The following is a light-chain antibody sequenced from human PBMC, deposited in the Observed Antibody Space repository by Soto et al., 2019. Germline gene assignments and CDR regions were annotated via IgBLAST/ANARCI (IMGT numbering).Light chain of an antibody. V-gene: IGLV8-61*01. CDR2: STN. CDR1: SGSVSSNNY. J-gene: IGLJ2*01. CDR3: VLYVGSGIPL. Sequence: QAVVTQEPSVSVSPGGTVTLTCGLSSGSVSSNNYPSWYQQTPGQAPRTLIYSTNTRSSGVPDRFSGSILGNKAALTVTGAQADDESDYYCVLYVGSGIPLFGGGTQLTVL.